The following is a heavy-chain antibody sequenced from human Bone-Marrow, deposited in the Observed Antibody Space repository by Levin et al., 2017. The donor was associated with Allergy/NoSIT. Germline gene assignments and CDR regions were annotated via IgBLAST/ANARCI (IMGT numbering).Heavy chain of an antibody. CDR3: ARGRRDTDYYYYMDV. Sequence: SETLSLTCTVSGGSISSGTYYWSWIRQPAGKGLEWIGRIFASGSTDYNPSLKSRVTMSVDTSKNHFSLRLSSVNAADTALYYCARGRRDTDYYYYMDVWGIGTTVTVSS. CDR1: GGSISSGTYY. J-gene: IGHJ6*03. D-gene: IGHD2-21*02. V-gene: IGHV4-61*02. CDR2: IFASGST.